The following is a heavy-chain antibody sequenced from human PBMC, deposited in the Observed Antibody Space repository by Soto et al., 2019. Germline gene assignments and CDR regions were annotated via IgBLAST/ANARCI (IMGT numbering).Heavy chain of an antibody. CDR3: ASARLGYCSGGSCYSGGDAFDI. Sequence: EVQLVESGGGLVQPGGSLRLSCAASGFTVSSNYMSWVRQAPGEGLEWVSVIYSGGSTYYADSVKGRFTISRDNSKNTLYLQMNSLRAEDTAVYYCASARLGYCSGGSCYSGGDAFDIWGQGTMVTVSS. J-gene: IGHJ3*02. D-gene: IGHD2-15*01. V-gene: IGHV3-66*01. CDR1: GFTVSSNY. CDR2: IYSGGST.